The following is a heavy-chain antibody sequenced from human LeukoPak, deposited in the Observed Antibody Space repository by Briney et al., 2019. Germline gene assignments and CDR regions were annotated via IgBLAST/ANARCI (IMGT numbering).Heavy chain of an antibody. Sequence: GGSLRLSCAACGFTFSSYSMNWVRQAPGKGLEWVSSISSSSSYIYYADSVKGRFTISRDNAKNSLYLQMNSLRAEDTAVYYCARDRSSSGWFDPWGQGTLVTVSS. D-gene: IGHD6-6*01. J-gene: IGHJ5*02. CDR3: ARDRSSSGWFDP. CDR2: ISSSSSYI. V-gene: IGHV3-21*01. CDR1: GFTFSSYS.